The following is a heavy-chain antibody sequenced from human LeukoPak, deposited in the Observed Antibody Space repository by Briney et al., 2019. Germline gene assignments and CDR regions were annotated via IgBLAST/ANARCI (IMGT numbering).Heavy chain of an antibody. CDR3: ARGVMATTPFFDY. CDR1: GGSISNYY. D-gene: IGHD5-24*01. Sequence: KSSETLSLTCPVSGGSISNYYYGTWIRQPPGKGLEWVGYVYYTGRTNVDPSLKRRVPMSLDTSRHQFSLKLTSLTAADTAVYYCARGVMATTPFFDYWGQGTLVTVSS. J-gene: IGHJ4*02. V-gene: IGHV4-59*01. CDR2: VYYTGRT.